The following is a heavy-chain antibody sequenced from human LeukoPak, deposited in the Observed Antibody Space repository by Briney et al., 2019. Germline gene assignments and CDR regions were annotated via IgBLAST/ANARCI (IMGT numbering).Heavy chain of an antibody. Sequence: GGSLRLSCAASGFTFSSYAMHWVRQAPGKGLEWVAVISYDGSNKYYADSVKGRFTISRDNSKNTLYLQMNSLRAEDTAVYYCARDLGYSSSWYDFDYWGQGTLVTVSS. CDR3: ARDLGYSSSWYDFDY. CDR1: GFTFSSYA. D-gene: IGHD6-13*01. V-gene: IGHV3-30-3*01. J-gene: IGHJ4*02. CDR2: ISYDGSNK.